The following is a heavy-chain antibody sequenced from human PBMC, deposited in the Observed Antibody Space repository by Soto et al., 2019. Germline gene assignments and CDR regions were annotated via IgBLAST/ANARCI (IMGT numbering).Heavy chain of an antibody. CDR2: IRGSGDRT. Sequence: GGSLRLSCAASGFTFSTYAMTWVRQAPGKGLEWVSSIRGSGDRTYYADSVKGRFTISRDNSKDTLYLHMNSLRAEDTAVYYCAKPVGDNNGYPKLTFDYWGQGTQVTVSS. D-gene: IGHD3-22*01. CDR1: GFTFSTYA. J-gene: IGHJ4*02. V-gene: IGHV3-23*01. CDR3: AKPVGDNNGYPKLTFDY.